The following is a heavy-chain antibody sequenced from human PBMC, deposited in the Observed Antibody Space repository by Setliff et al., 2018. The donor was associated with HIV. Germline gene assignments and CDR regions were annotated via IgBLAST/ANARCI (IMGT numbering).Heavy chain of an antibody. J-gene: IGHJ3*02. CDR3: ARVALTITRSTRRAFDT. CDR1: GGSISSNKW. CDR2: IYHSGST. D-gene: IGHD2-2*01. V-gene: IGHV4-4*02. Sequence: SETLSLTCAVSGGSISSNKWWSWVRQPPGKGLEWIGEIYHSGSTNYNPSLKSRVTISIDTSRKQFSLKLSSVTAADTAVYFCARVALTITRSTRRAFDTWGQGTMVTVSS.